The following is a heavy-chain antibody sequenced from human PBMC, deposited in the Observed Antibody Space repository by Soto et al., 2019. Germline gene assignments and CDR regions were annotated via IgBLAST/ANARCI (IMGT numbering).Heavy chain of an antibody. J-gene: IGHJ5*02. Sequence: GGSLRLSCAASGFTFRRFGMHWVRQAPGKGLEWVALISYNADYKYYADSVKGRFTISRDNSMNTLTLQMNTLTTEDTAVYYCVKDHRGTVTDLVFEPWGQGTRVTVSS. V-gene: IGHV3-30*18. D-gene: IGHD3-3*01. CDR2: ISYNADYK. CDR1: GFTFRRFG. CDR3: VKDHRGTVTDLVFEP.